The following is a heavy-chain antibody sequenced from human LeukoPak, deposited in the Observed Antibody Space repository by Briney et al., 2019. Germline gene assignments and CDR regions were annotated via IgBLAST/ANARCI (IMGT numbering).Heavy chain of an antibody. D-gene: IGHD7-27*01. J-gene: IGHJ4*02. CDR3: ARDRDWGCSYCSY. V-gene: IGHV3-33*01. Sequence: PGGSLRLSCAASGFTFSSYGMHWVRQAPGKGLEWVAVIWFDGSNKYYADSVKGRFTISRDNSKNTLYLQMNSLRAEDTAVYYCARDRDWGCSYCSYWGQGTLVMVSS. CDR1: GFTFSSYG. CDR2: IWFDGSNK.